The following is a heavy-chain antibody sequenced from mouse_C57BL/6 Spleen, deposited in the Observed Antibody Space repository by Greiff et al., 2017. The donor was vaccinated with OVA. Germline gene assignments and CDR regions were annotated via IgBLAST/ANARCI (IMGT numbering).Heavy chain of an antibody. Sequence: QVQLQQPGAELVRPGSSVKLSCKASGYTFTSYWMHWVKQRPIQGLEWIGNIDPSDSETHYNQKFKDKATLTVDKSSSTAYMQLSSLTSEDSAVYYCARSPFTTVVATVDYWGQGTTLTVSS. CDR3: ARSPFTTVVATVDY. J-gene: IGHJ2*01. D-gene: IGHD1-1*01. V-gene: IGHV1-52*01. CDR2: IDPSDSET. CDR1: GYTFTSYW.